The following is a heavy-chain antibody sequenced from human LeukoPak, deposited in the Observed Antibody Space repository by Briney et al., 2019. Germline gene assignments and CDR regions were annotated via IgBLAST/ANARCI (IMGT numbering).Heavy chain of an antibody. D-gene: IGHD1-26*01. CDR1: GFTLSTYA. J-gene: IGHJ3*02. CDR2: TSSSDAGT. Sequence: GGSLRLSCAASGFTLSTYAMSWVRQTPGKGLEWVAATSSSDAGTYHADSVRGRFTISRDNSKNTLYLQMNSLRAEDTAVYYCARRTEYSGSYSDAFDIWGQGTMVTVSS. V-gene: IGHV3-23*01. CDR3: ARRTEYSGSYSDAFDI.